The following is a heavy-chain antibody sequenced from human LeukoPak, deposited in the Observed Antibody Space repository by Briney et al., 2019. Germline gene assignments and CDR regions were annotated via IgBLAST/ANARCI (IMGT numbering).Heavy chain of an antibody. D-gene: IGHD3-22*01. CDR2: INPNSGGT. J-gene: IGHJ4*02. CDR3: ARTLLDDRSGYLDY. Sequence: ASVKVSCKASGYTFTGHYIHWGRQAPGQGLEWMGRINPNSGGTKYAQKFQGRVTMTGDTSISTAYMDLNRLRSDDTAVYYCARTLLDDRSGYLDYWGQGTLVTVSS. V-gene: IGHV1-2*06. CDR1: GYTFTGHY.